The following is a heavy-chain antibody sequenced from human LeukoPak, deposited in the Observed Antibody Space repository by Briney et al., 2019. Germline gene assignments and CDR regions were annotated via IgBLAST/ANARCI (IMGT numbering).Heavy chain of an antibody. CDR3: ARADDYYDSSGYSAHFDY. CDR1: GGTFSSYA. V-gene: IGHV1-69*04. CDR2: IIPILGIA. Sequence: SVKVSCKASGGTFSSYAISWVRQAPGQGLEWMGRIIPILGIANYAQKFQGRVTITADKSTSTVYMELSSLRSEDTAVYYCARADDYYDSSGYSAHFDYWGQGTLVTVSS. D-gene: IGHD3-22*01. J-gene: IGHJ4*02.